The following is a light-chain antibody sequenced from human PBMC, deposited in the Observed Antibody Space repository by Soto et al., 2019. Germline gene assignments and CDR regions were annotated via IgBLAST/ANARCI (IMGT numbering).Light chain of an antibody. CDR3: QQRSNLIT. CDR2: DAS. V-gene: IGKV3-11*01. J-gene: IGKJ5*01. CDR1: QSVSSY. Sequence: EVVLTQSPATLSLSPGERATLSCRASQSVSSYLAWYQQKPGHAPRLLIYDASNRATGIPARLIVIGSGTEFTLPVSSLEPEDFAVDYCQQRSNLITFGQGTRLEI.